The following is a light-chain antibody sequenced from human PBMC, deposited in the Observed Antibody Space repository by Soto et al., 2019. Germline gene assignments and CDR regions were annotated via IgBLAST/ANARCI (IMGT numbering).Light chain of an antibody. CDR2: EDI. CDR3: CSYTTSSTLV. V-gene: IGLV2-14*01. CDR1: SSDIGTYNH. J-gene: IGLJ1*01. Sequence: ALTQPASVSGSPGQSIAISCAGTSSDIGTYNHVSWYQQHPGKAPQLIIYEDINRPSGLSSRFSGSKSGNTASLTISGLQAEDEADYFCCSYTTSSTLVCGTGTKVTVL.